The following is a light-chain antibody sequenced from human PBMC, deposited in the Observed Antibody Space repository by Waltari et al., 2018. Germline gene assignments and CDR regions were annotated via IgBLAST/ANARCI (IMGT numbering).Light chain of an antibody. CDR3: QQYNNFYIYS. CDR2: QAS. V-gene: IGKV1-5*03. J-gene: IGKJ2*03. CDR1: QNINIW. Sequence: DIQMTQSPSTLSAFIGDSVTITCRASQNINIWLAWYKQKPGKAPKLLIYQASTLESGVPSRFSGCGSGTECTLTISSLQPDDFATYFCQQYNNFYIYSFGQGTKLEIK.